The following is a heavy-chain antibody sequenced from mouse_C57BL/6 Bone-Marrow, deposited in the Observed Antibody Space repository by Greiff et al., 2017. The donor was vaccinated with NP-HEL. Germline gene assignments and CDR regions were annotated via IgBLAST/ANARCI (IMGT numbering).Heavy chain of an antibody. Sequence: QVQLKQPGAELVKPGASVKMSCKASGYTFTSYWITWVKQRPGQGLEWIGDIYPGSGSTNYNEKFKSKATLNVDTSSSTAYMQLSSLTSEDSSVYYCALQRRLPSIDYWGQGTSVTVSS. J-gene: IGHJ4*01. V-gene: IGHV1-55*01. CDR3: ALQRRLPSIDY. CDR1: GYTFTSYW. CDR2: IYPGSGST. D-gene: IGHD6-2*01.